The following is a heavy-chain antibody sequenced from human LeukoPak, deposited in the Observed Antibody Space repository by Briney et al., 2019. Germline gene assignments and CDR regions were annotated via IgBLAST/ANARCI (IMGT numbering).Heavy chain of an antibody. CDR1: GGSISSYY. Sequence: WETLSLTCTVSGGSISSYYWSWIRQPPGKGLEWIGYIYYSGRTNYNPSLKSRVTISVDTSKNQFSLKLSSVTAADTAVYYCARTHYSDQMDVWGKGTTVTVSS. CDR3: ARTHYSDQMDV. V-gene: IGHV4-59*01. CDR2: IYYSGRT. D-gene: IGHD3-22*01. J-gene: IGHJ6*04.